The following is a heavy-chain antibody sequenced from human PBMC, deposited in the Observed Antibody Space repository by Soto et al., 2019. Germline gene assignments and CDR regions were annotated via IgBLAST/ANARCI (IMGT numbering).Heavy chain of an antibody. Sequence: SETLSLTCTVSGGSISSGDYYWSWIRQPPGKGLEWIGYIYYSGSTYYNPSLRSRVTISVDTSKNQFSLKLTSVSAADTAVYYCARGRPGPAAMWWFDPWGQGTLVT. CDR3: ARGRPGPAAMWWFDP. CDR2: IYYSGST. J-gene: IGHJ5*02. D-gene: IGHD2-2*01. V-gene: IGHV4-30-4*02. CDR1: GGSISSGDYY.